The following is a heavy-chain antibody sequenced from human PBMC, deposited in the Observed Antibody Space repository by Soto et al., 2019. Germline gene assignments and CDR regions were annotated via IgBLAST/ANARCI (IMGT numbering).Heavy chain of an antibody. CDR3: ATFIVGATM. J-gene: IGHJ4*02. V-gene: IGHV3-53*01. Sequence: EVQLVESGGGLIQRGGSLRLSCAVSGFTVSSNYMSWVRQAPGKGLEWVSLSYSGGSTYYADSVKGRFTISRDNSKNTLYLQMNSLRAEDTAVYYCATFIVGATMWGPGTLVTVSS. D-gene: IGHD1-26*01. CDR2: SYSGGST. CDR1: GFTVSSNY.